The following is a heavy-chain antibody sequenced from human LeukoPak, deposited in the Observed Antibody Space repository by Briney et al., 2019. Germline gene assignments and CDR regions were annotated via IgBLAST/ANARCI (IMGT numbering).Heavy chain of an antibody. CDR1: GFTFSSYA. D-gene: IGHD6-13*01. CDR3: VKESSSWYGVDY. CDR2: ISGIGGST. J-gene: IGHJ4*02. Sequence: GGSLRLSCAGSGFTFSSYAMHWVRQAPGKGLQYVSAISGIGGSTSYADSVKGRFTISRDNSKNTLYLQMSSLRAEDTAVYYCVKESSSWYGVDYWGQGTLVTVSS. V-gene: IGHV3-64D*06.